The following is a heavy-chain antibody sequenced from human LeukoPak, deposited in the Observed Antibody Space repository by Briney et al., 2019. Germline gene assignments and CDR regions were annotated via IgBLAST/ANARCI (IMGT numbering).Heavy chain of an antibody. CDR2: ISSSSSTI. Sequence: GGSLRLSCAASGFTFSSYSMNWVRQAPGKGLEWVSYISSSSSTIYYADSVKGRFTISRDNAKNSLYLQMNSLRAEDTAVYYCVKGGTYDTFDIWGQGTMVTVSS. CDR3: VKGGTYDTFDI. D-gene: IGHD1-26*01. J-gene: IGHJ3*02. CDR1: GFTFSSYS. V-gene: IGHV3-48*01.